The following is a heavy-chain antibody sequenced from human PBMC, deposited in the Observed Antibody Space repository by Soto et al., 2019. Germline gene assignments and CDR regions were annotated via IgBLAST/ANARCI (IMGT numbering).Heavy chain of an antibody. Sequence: VGSLRLSCAASGFTFSSYGMHWVRQAPGKGLEWVAVIWYDGSNKYYADSVKGRFTISRDNSKNILYLQMNSLRVEDTAVYYCASEDYGRFDYWGQGTLVTVSS. CDR1: GFTFSSYG. D-gene: IGHD3-10*01. CDR3: ASEDYGRFDY. CDR2: IWYDGSNK. J-gene: IGHJ4*02. V-gene: IGHV3-33*01.